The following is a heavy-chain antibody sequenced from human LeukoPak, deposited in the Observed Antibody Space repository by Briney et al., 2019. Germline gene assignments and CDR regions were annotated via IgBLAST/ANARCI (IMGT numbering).Heavy chain of an antibody. V-gene: IGHV3-23*01. J-gene: IGHJ4*02. CDR3: ASRRNYDSSGSPHD. D-gene: IGHD3-22*01. Sequence: GGSLRLSCAASGFTFSSYAMSWVRQAPGKGLEWVSAISGSGGSTYYADSVKGRFTISRDNSKNTLYLQMNSLRAEDTAVYYCASRRNYDSSGSPHDWGQGTLVTVS. CDR2: ISGSGGST. CDR1: GFTFSSYA.